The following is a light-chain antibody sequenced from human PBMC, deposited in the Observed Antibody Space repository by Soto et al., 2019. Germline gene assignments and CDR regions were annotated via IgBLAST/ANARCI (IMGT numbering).Light chain of an antibody. CDR2: GAS. V-gene: IGKV3-20*01. J-gene: IGKJ1*01. CDR1: QSVSSSY. Sequence: EIVLTQSPGTLSLSPGERATLSCRASQSVSSSYLGWYQQKPGQAPRLLIYGASSRATGISDRFSGSGSGTDFTLTISRLEREDFAVYYCQQYGSSPWTFGQGTKVEIK. CDR3: QQYGSSPWT.